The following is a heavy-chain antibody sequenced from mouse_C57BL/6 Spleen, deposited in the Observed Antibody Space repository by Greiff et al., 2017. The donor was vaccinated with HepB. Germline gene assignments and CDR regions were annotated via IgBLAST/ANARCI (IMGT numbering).Heavy chain of an antibody. V-gene: IGHV5-17*01. CDR2: ISSGSSTI. D-gene: IGHD1-1*01. CDR3: ARAPYYYGSSYGYFDV. Sequence: EVKVVESGGGLVKPGGSLKLSCAASGFTFSDYGMHWVRQAPEKGLEWVAYISSGSSTIYYADTVKGRFTISRDNAKNTLFLQMTSLRSEDTAMYYCARAPYYYGSSYGYFDVWGTGTTVTVSS. CDR1: GFTFSDYG. J-gene: IGHJ1*03.